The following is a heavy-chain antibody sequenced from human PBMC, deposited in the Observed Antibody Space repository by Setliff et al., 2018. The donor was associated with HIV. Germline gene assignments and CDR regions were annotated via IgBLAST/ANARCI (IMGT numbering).Heavy chain of an antibody. D-gene: IGHD3-9*01. CDR3: ARDYRTTDILSSGYMDV. Sequence: ASVKVSCKASGYTFTGYYIHWVRQAPGQGLQWMGRINPNIGSTNYAQNFQGRATMTRDTSVNTAFMELSNLRSDDTAVCYCARDYRTTDILSSGYMDVWGKGTTVTVSS. CDR2: INPNIGST. J-gene: IGHJ6*03. V-gene: IGHV1-2*06. CDR1: GYTFTGYY.